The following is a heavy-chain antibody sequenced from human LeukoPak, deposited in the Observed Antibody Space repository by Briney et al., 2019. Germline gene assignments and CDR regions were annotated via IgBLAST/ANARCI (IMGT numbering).Heavy chain of an antibody. D-gene: IGHD2-2*01. CDR1: GYTFTGYY. CDR3: ARGLQYQLFKALRYYYMDV. V-gene: IGHV1-69*05. J-gene: IGHJ6*03. CDR2: IIPISGIA. Sequence: ASVKVSCKASGYTFTGYYMHWVRQAPGQGPEWMGGIIPISGIADYAQKFQGRVTITTDESMSTAYMELRSLTSDDTVVYYCARGLQYQLFKALRYYYMDVWGEGTTVTVSS.